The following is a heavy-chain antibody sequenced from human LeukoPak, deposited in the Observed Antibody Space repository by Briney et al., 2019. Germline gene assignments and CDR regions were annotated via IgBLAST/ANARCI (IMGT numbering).Heavy chain of an antibody. V-gene: IGHV4-34*01. CDR3: ARALAGIVDTIGGFDY. CDR2: INHSGST. D-gene: IGHD5-12*01. Sequence: PSETLSLTCAVYGGFFSGYYWSWIRQPPGKGLEWIGEINHSGSTNYNPSLKRRVTISVDTSKNQFSLKLSSVTDADTAVYYCARALAGIVDTIGGFDYWGQGTLVTVSS. CDR1: GGFFSGYY. J-gene: IGHJ4*02.